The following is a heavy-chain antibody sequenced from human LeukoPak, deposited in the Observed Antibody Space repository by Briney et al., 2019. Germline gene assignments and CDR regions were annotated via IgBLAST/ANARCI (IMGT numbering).Heavy chain of an antibody. CDR2: ITPLYGSS. J-gene: IGHJ4*02. Sequence: SVKVSCKAYGGRIGNYALNWVRQAPGQRFEWMGAITPLYGSSNYAQKFQGRLTIVADESTGTGYMELRSLASEDTAVYYCAADSNTSGFDYWAQGTLVTVSS. D-gene: IGHD1-1*01. CDR1: GGRIGNYA. CDR3: AADSNTSGFDY. V-gene: IGHV1-69*13.